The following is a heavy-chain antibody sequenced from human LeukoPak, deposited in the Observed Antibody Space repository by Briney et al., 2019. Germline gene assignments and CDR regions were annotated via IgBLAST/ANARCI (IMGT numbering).Heavy chain of an antibody. V-gene: IGHV3-74*01. CDR2: INSDGSYT. D-gene: IGHD6-19*01. J-gene: IGHJ3*02. Sequence: GGSLRLSCAASGFTFSSYWMHWVRQAPGKGLVWVSRINSDGSYTNYADSVKGRFTISRDNAKNTLYLQMNSLRAEDTAVYYCARALGGWPDAFDIWGQGTMVTVSS. CDR1: GFTFSSYW. CDR3: ARALGGWPDAFDI.